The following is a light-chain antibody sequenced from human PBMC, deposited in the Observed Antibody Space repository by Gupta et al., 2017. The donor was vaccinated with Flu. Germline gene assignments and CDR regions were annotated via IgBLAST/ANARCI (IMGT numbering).Light chain of an antibody. CDR1: RSNIGSNT. CDR3: AAWDDSLNGYV. J-gene: IGLJ1*01. Sequence: QSLLTQPHPASRPPRQSVTLSRYASRSNIGSNTVNWYQQLPGTAPKLLIYDNNQRPSGVPDRFSGSKSGTSASLAISGLRSEDEADYYCAAWDDSLNGYVFGTGTKVTVL. CDR2: DNN. V-gene: IGLV1-44*01.